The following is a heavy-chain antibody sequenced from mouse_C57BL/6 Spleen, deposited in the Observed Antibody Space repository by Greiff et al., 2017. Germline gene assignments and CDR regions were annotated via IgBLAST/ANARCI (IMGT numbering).Heavy chain of an antibody. J-gene: IGHJ2*01. Sequence: QVQLQQPGAELVRPGSSVKLSCKASGYTFTSYWMDWVKQRPGQGLEWIGNIYPSDSETHYNQKFKDKATLTIDKSSRTAYMQLSSLTSEDSAVYYCARRGNFPFDYWGQGTTLTVSS. CDR3: ARRGNFPFDY. V-gene: IGHV1-61*01. CDR2: IYPSDSET. D-gene: IGHD2-1*01. CDR1: GYTFTSYW.